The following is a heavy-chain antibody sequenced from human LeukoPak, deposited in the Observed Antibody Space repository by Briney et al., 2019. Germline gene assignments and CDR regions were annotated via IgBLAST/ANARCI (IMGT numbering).Heavy chain of an antibody. V-gene: IGHV3-20*04. Sequence: GGSLRLSCEASGFTFDDYAMSWVRQAPGQGLEWVSGINWNGGGTGYADSVKGRFTISRDNAKNSLYLQMNGLRAEDTALYYCAREHGGYSGYDHWGQGTLVTVSS. D-gene: IGHD5-12*01. J-gene: IGHJ5*02. CDR3: AREHGGYSGYDH. CDR2: INWNGGGT. CDR1: GFTFDDYA.